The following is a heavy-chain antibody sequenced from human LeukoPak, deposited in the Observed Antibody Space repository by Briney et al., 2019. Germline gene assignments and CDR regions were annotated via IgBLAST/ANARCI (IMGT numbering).Heavy chain of an antibody. V-gene: IGHV4-4*07. CDR1: GGSISSYY. CDR2: IYTSGST. D-gene: IGHD6-19*01. Sequence: SETLSLTCTASGGSISSYYWSWIRQPAGKGLEWIGRIYTSGSTNYNPSLKSRVTMSVDTSKNQFSLKLSSVTAADTAVYYCARDVGIAVAGTLDYWGQGTLVTVSS. CDR3: ARDVGIAVAGTLDY. J-gene: IGHJ4*02.